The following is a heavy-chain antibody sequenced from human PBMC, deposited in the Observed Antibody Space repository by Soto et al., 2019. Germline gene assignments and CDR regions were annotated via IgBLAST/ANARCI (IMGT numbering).Heavy chain of an antibody. V-gene: IGHV3-33*01. CDR3: ARGGLIWFGESSRALDY. CDR2: IWYDGSNK. Sequence: QVQLVESGGGVVQPGRSMRLSCAESGFTFSSYGMHWVRQAPGKGLEWVAVIWYDGSNKYYADSVKGRFTISRDNFKNTLYLQMNSLRAEDTAVYYCARGGLIWFGESSRALDYWGQGTLVTVSS. J-gene: IGHJ4*02. CDR1: GFTFSSYG. D-gene: IGHD3-10*01.